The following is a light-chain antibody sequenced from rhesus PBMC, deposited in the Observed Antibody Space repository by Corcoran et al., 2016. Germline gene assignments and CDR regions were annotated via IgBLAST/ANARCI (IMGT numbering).Light chain of an antibody. J-gene: IGKJ2*01. CDR1: RSFSSS. Sequence: DIQMTQSPSSLSAYVGDTVTITCRASRSFSSSLAWYQQKPGKAPKLLIYAASSLQSGAPSRFCVSGSGTDFTRTISSLQPEDFSTYYCQQHNSYPYSFGQGTKVEIK. CDR2: AAS. CDR3: QQHNSYPYS. V-gene: IGKV1S11*01.